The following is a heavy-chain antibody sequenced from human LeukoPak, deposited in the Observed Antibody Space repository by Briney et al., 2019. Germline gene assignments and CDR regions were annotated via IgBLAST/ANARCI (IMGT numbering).Heavy chain of an antibody. Sequence: PGGSLRLSCAASGFTFSSYAMSWVRQAPGKGLEWVSAISGSGGSTYYADSVKGRFTISRDNSKNTLCLQMNSLRAEDTAVYYCAREGQAPSYYDFWSGFFRSDYWGQGTLVTVSS. CDR2: ISGSGGST. CDR3: AREGQAPSYYDFWSGFFRSDY. V-gene: IGHV3-23*01. CDR1: GFTFSSYA. J-gene: IGHJ4*02. D-gene: IGHD3-3*01.